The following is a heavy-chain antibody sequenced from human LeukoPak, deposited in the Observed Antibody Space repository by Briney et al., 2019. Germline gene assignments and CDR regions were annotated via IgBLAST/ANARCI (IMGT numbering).Heavy chain of an antibody. V-gene: IGHV3-9*01. Sequence: TGGSLRLSCAASGFTFDDYAMHWVRQAPGKDLEWVSGISWNSGSIGYADSVKGRFTISRDNAKNSLYLQMNSLRAEDTALYYCAKGAYSGRYYFDYWGQGTLVTVSS. CDR2: ISWNSGSI. CDR1: GFTFDDYA. D-gene: IGHD1-26*01. CDR3: AKGAYSGRYYFDY. J-gene: IGHJ4*02.